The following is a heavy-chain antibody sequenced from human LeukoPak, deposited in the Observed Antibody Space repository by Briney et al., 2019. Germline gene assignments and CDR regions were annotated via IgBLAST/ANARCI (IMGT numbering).Heavy chain of an antibody. CDR2: IIPIFGTA. J-gene: IGHJ4*02. CDR1: GGTFSSYA. V-gene: IGHV1-69*13. Sequence: ASVKVSCKASGGTFSSYAISWVRQAPGQGLEWMGGIIPIFGTANYAQKFQGRVTITADESTSTAYMELSSLRSEDTAVYYCARAEGYCSGGSCYSSFDYWGQGTLVTASS. D-gene: IGHD2-15*01. CDR3: ARAEGYCSGGSCYSSFDY.